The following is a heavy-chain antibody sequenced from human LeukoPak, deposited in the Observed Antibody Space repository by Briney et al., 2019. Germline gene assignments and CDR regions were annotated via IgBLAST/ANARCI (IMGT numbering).Heavy chain of an antibody. CDR3: AKGAGGYDADYFDY. V-gene: IGHV3-23*01. CDR1: GFTFSIYA. Sequence: SGGSLRLSCSVSGFTFSIYAMSWVRQAPGKGLEWVSGISGGGGSTFYADSVRGRFTISRDNSKNTLYLQMNSLRVEDTAKYYCAKGAGGYDADYFDYWGQGTLVTVSS. D-gene: IGHD5-12*01. J-gene: IGHJ4*02. CDR2: ISGGGGST.